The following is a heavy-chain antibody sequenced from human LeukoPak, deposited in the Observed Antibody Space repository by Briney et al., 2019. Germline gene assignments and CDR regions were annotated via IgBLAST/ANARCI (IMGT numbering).Heavy chain of an antibody. J-gene: IGHJ4*02. V-gene: IGHV4-30-4*01. CDR2: IYYSGST. CDR3: ARERYCSSTSCSHALAIDY. Sequence: PSETLSLTCAVYNGSFSGYYWSWIRQPPGKGLEWIGYIYYSGSTYYNPSLKSRVTISVDTSKNQFSLKLSSVTAADTAVYYCARERYCSSTSCSHALAIDYWGQGTLVTVSS. CDR1: NGSFSGYY. D-gene: IGHD2-2*01.